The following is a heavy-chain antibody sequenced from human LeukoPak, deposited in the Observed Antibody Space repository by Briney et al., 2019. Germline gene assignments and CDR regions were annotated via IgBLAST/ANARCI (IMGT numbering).Heavy chain of an antibody. CDR2: FDPEDGET. V-gene: IGHV1-24*01. CDR1: GYTLTELS. D-gene: IGHD6-6*01. CDR3: ATLTVEYSSSGWFDY. J-gene: IGHJ4*02. Sequence: GASVKVSCKVSGYTLTELSMHWVRQAPGKGLEWMGGFDPEDGETIYAQKFQGRVTMTEDTSTDTAYMELSSLRSEDTAVYYCATLTVEYSSSGWFDYWGQGTLVTVSS.